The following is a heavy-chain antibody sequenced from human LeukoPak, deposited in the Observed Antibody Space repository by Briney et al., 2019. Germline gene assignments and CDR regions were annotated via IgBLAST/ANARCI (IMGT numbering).Heavy chain of an antibody. CDR2: ISGSGGST. Sequence: GRSLRLSCAASGFTFSSYAMSWVRQAPGKGLEWVSAISGSGGSTYYADSVKGRFTISRDNSKNTLYLQMNSLRAEDTAVYYCANPGGAAAGNYCYGMDVWGQGTTVTVSS. CDR1: GFTFSSYA. D-gene: IGHD6-13*01. V-gene: IGHV3-23*01. J-gene: IGHJ6*02. CDR3: ANPGGAAAGNYCYGMDV.